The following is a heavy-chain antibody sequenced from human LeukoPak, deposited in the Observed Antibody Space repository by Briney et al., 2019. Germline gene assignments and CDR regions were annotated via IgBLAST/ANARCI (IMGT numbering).Heavy chain of an antibody. CDR2: IIPIFGIA. V-gene: IGHV1-69*17. J-gene: IGHJ5*02. Sequence: ASVKVSCKAFGGTFSSYAISWVRQAPGQGLEWMGRIIPIFGIANYAQKFQGRVTITADKSTSTAYMELSSLRSEDTAVYYCARGPIQLWLLGPSEGTNWFDPWGQGTLVTVSS. CDR1: GGTFSSYA. CDR3: ARGPIQLWLLGPSEGTNWFDP. D-gene: IGHD5-18*01.